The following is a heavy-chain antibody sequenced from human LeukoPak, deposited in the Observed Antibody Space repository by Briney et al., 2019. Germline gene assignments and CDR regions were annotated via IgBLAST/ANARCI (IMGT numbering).Heavy chain of an antibody. V-gene: IGHV3-11*04. CDR3: ARERITFGRVIVPNYFDS. Sequence: NPGGSPRLSCAASGFTFSDYYMSWIRQAPGKGLEWLSYISNIGNTMYHADSVKGRFTISRDNAKNSLYLEMNSLRAEDTAVYYCARERITFGRVIVPNYFDSWGQGTLVTVSS. J-gene: IGHJ4*02. CDR2: ISNIGNTM. CDR1: GFTFSDYY. D-gene: IGHD3-16*02.